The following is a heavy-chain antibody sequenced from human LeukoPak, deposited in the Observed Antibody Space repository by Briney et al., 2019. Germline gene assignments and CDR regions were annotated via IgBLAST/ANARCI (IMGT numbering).Heavy chain of an antibody. J-gene: IGHJ5*02. CDR1: GYTFTSYD. CDR2: MNPNSGNT. Sequence: ASVKVSCKASGYTFTSYDINWVRQATGQGLEWMGWMNPNSGNTGYAQKFQGRVTMTRNTSISTAYMELSSLRSEDTAVYYCARALGHYDFWSGSSSPSNWFDPWGQGTLVTVSS. D-gene: IGHD3-3*01. CDR3: ARALGHYDFWSGSSSPSNWFDP. V-gene: IGHV1-8*01.